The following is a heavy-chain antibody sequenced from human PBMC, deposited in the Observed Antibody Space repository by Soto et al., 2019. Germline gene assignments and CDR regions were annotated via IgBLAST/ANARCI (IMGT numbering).Heavy chain of an antibody. J-gene: IGHJ6*02. D-gene: IGHD2-15*01. Sequence: GGSLRLSCAASGFTFSSYGMHWVRQAPGKGLEWVAVISYDGSNKYYADSVKGRFTISRDNSKNTLYLQMNSLRAEDTAVYYCAKDWVPAVGYYYYGMDVWGQGTTVTVSS. CDR3: AKDWVPAVGYYYYGMDV. CDR1: GFTFSSYG. V-gene: IGHV3-30*18. CDR2: ISYDGSNK.